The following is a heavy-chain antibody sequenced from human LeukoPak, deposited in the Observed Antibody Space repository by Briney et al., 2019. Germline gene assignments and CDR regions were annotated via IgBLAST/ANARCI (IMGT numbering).Heavy chain of an antibody. Sequence: PSETLSLTCTVSGGSISSSSYYWGWIRQTPGKGPEWIGSIYYSGSTYYNPSLKSRVTISVDTSKNQFSLKLSSVTAADTAVYYCARRNRYYYYMDVWGKGTTVTISS. CDR2: IYYSGST. V-gene: IGHV4-39*01. CDR3: ARRNRYYYYMDV. CDR1: GGSISSSSYY. J-gene: IGHJ6*03. D-gene: IGHD2/OR15-2a*01.